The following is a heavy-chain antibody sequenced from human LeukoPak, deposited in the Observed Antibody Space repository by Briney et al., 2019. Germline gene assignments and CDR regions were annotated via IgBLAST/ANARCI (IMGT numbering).Heavy chain of an antibody. J-gene: IGHJ4*02. CDR2: ISSRSNDI. CDR3: ARFRFGDAYMYYFDY. CDR1: GFIFSTYT. Sequence: PGGSLRLSCAASGFIFSTYTMTWVRQAPGKGLEWVSSISSRSNDIYYADSVQGRFTISRDNARKTLYLQMHSLRAEDTAVYFCARFRFGDAYMYYFDYWGQGTLVTVSS. V-gene: IGHV3-21*01. D-gene: IGHD5-24*01.